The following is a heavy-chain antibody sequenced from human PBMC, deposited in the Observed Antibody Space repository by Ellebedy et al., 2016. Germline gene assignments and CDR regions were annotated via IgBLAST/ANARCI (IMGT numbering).Heavy chain of an antibody. V-gene: IGHV1-8*01. Sequence: ASVKVSCKASGYTFTSYEINWVRQATGQGLEWMGWMDPYSGDTGYGQKFQGRVIMTSNTSVGTAYMELSRLRTEDTAVYYCARGGTQGESNWFDPWGQGTLVTVPS. J-gene: IGHJ5*02. CDR1: GYTFTSYE. CDR2: MDPYSGDT. CDR3: ARGGTQGESNWFDP. D-gene: IGHD3-10*01.